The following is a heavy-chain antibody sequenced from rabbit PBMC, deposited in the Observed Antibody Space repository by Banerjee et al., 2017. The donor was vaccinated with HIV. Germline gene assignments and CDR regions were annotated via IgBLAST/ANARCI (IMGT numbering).Heavy chain of an antibody. Sequence: QEQLVESGGGLVKPEGSLTLTCTASGFSFSSSYYMCWVRQAPGKGLEWIACIYAGSSGSTYYASWAKGRFTISKTSSTTVTLQMTSLTAADTATYFCARDTDNDDGSYSFDLWGPGTLVTVS. CDR3: ARDTDNDDGSYSFDL. V-gene: IGHV1S45*01. CDR2: IYAGSSGST. D-gene: IGHD5-1*01. J-gene: IGHJ4*01. CDR1: GFSFSSSYY.